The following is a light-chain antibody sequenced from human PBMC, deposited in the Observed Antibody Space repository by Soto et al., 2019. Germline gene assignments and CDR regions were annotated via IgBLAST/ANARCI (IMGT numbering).Light chain of an antibody. CDR1: QSVRSD. CDR2: DAS. V-gene: IGKV3-15*01. Sequence: EIVMTQSPATLSGSPGERATLSCWASQSVRSDLAWYQQKNGQAPRLLIYDASTRATGTPARFSGSGYGTEFNLTISSLQSEDFAVYYCQQHNKWPGTFGLGTKVDIK. J-gene: IGKJ1*01. CDR3: QQHNKWPGT.